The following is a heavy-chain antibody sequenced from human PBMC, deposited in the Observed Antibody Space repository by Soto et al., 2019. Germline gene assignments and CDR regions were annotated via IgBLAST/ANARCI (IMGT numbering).Heavy chain of an antibody. CDR1: GFTFSDST. J-gene: IGHJ2*01. V-gene: IGHV3-73*01. CDR2: IRTKANNYAT. CDR3: TRHSLLGLWFGSYFDP. Sequence: EELLVESGGGVVRPGGSLKLSCAASGFTFSDSTIQWVRQASGKWLEWLGRIRTKANNYATAFAASVKGRFTFSRDDSKNTTYLQMNSLKIEDTAVYYCTRHSLLGLWFGSYFDPWCRGTLVTVSS. D-gene: IGHD3-10*01.